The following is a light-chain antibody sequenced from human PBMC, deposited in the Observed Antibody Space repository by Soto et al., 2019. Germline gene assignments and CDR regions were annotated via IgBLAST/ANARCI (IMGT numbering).Light chain of an antibody. J-gene: IGKJ3*01. CDR3: QQSYSTPFT. Sequence: EIVLTQSPATLSLSPGERATLSCRASQSVSSYLAWYQQKPGQAPRLLIYDASNRATGIPARFSGSGSGTDFTLTISSLEPEDFAIYYCQQSYSTPFTFGFGTKVDIK. CDR2: DAS. V-gene: IGKV3-11*01. CDR1: QSVSSY.